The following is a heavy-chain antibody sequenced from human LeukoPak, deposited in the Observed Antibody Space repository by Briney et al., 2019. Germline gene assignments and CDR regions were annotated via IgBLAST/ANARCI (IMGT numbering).Heavy chain of an antibody. CDR3: ARDQPGYSSSWYIREFYFDY. CDR1: GFTVSSNY. V-gene: IGHV3-53*01. D-gene: IGHD6-13*01. J-gene: IGHJ4*02. CDR2: IYSGGST. Sequence: PGGSLRLSCAASGFTVSSNYMSWVRQAPGKGLEWVSVIYSGGSTYYADSVKGRFTISRDNSKNTLYLQMNSLRAEDTAVYYCARDQPGYSSSWYIREFYFDYWGQGTLVTVSS.